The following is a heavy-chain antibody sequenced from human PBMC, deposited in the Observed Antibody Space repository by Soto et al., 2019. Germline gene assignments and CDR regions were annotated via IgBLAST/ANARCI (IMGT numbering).Heavy chain of an antibody. Sequence: SETLSLTCTVSGGSISSYYWSWIRQPPGKGLEWIGYIYYSGSTNYNPSLKSRVTISVDTSKNQFSLKLSSVTAADTAVYYCARVFTMVQGVVTYADAYDIWSRGTMVTVSS. CDR2: IYYSGST. CDR3: ARVFTMVQGVVTYADAYDI. D-gene: IGHD3-10*01. J-gene: IGHJ3*02. CDR1: GGSISSYY. V-gene: IGHV4-59*01.